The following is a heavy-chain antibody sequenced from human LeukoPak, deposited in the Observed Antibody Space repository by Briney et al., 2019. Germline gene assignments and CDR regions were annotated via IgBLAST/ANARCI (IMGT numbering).Heavy chain of an antibody. D-gene: IGHD3-22*01. V-gene: IGHV1-18*01. CDR2: ISAYNGNT. CDR1: GYTFTSYG. Sequence: ASVTVSCKASGYTFTSYGISWVRHAPGQGLEWVGWISAYNGNTNYAQKLQGRVTITTDTSTHTAYMELRRLRSDDTAVYCCGRDFTPESCASSGSGEGHDAFDIWGQGTMVTGSS. CDR3: GRDFTPESCASSGSGEGHDAFDI. J-gene: IGHJ3*02.